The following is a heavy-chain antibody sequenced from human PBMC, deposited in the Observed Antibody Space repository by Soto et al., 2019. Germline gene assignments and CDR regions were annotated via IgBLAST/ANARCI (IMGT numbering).Heavy chain of an antibody. CDR2: ISGSGGST. CDR3: AKDSGFGYGGFDY. V-gene: IGHV3-23*01. CDR1: GGTFSSYA. Sequence: PGGSLRLSCAASGGTFSSYAMSWVRQAPGKGLEWVSAISGSGGSTYYADSVKGRFTISRDNSKNTLYLQMNSLRAEDTAVYYCAKDSGFGYGGFDYWGQGTLVTVSS. J-gene: IGHJ4*02. D-gene: IGHD3-10*01.